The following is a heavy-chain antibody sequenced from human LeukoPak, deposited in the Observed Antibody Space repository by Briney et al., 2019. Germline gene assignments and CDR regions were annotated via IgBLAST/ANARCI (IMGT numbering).Heavy chain of an antibody. CDR1: GFTFSSYE. CDR2: INWNGGST. CDR3: ARGKWELRPFDY. Sequence: GGSLRLSCAASGFTFSSYEMNWVRQAPGKGLEWVSGINWNGGSTGYADSVKGRFTISRDNAKNSLYLQMNSLRAEDTALYYCARGKWELRPFDYWGQGTLVTVSS. D-gene: IGHD1-26*01. V-gene: IGHV3-20*04. J-gene: IGHJ4*02.